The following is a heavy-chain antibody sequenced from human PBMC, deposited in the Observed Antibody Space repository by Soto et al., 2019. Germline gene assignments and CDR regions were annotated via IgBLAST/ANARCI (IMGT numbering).Heavy chain of an antibody. Sequence: PGESLKISCKGSGYIFTTYWIAWVRQMPGKGLEWMGSIFPGDAETRFSPSFQGQVTISADKSINTAYLQWSSLRASDTAIYYCARVPAGFLEGAGGMDVWGQGTTGTVS. CDR2: IFPGDAET. V-gene: IGHV5-51*01. D-gene: IGHD3-3*01. J-gene: IGHJ6*02. CDR3: ARVPAGFLEGAGGMDV. CDR1: GYIFTTYW.